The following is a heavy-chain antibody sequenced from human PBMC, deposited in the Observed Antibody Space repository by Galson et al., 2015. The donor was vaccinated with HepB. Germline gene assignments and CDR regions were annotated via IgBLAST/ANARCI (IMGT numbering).Heavy chain of an antibody. J-gene: IGHJ6*03. CDR3: ARAVAPWGYYYYYYYMDV. V-gene: IGHV6-1*01. Sequence: CAISEDSVSSNSAAWNWIRQSPSRGLEWLGRTYYRSKWYNDYAVSVKSRITINPDTSKNQFSLQLNSVTPEDTAVYYCARAVAPWGYYYYYYYMDVWGKGTTVTVSS. CDR1: EDSVSSNSAA. D-gene: IGHD6-19*01. CDR2: TYYRSKWYN.